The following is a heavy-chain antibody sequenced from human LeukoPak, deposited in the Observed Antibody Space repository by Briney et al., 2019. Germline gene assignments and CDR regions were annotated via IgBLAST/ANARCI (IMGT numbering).Heavy chain of an antibody. CDR3: AKSWSGYYHYYMDV. Sequence: GGSLRLSCAPSGFTFSTYAMHWVRQAPGKGLEWVASIRNDGTNKNHVDSVKGRFTISRDNSKNTLFLQMDCLRPEDTAIYYCAKSWSGYYHYYMDVWGKGTTVTVSS. CDR2: IRNDGTNK. V-gene: IGHV3-30*02. J-gene: IGHJ6*03. D-gene: IGHD3-3*01. CDR1: GFTFSTYA.